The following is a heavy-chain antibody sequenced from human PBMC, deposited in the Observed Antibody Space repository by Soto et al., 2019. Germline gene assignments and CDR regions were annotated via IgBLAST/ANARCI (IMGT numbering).Heavy chain of an antibody. V-gene: IGHV3-74*01. CDR3: ARPGYSNYGPGVDV. Sequence: EVQLVESGGGLVQPGGSLRLSCAASGFTFSVYWMHWVRQAPGKGLVWVSRIDSDRSTTSYADSVKGRLTISRDNAKSTLYLQMNRLRAEDTAVYYCARPGYSNYGPGVDVWGQGTTVTVSS. D-gene: IGHD4-4*01. CDR2: IDSDRSTT. J-gene: IGHJ6*02. CDR1: GFTFSVYW.